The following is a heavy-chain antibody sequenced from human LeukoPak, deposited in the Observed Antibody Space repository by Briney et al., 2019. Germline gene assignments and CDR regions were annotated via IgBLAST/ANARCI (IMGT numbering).Heavy chain of an antibody. Sequence: PGRSLRLSRAASGFSFSSYVMHWVRQAPGKGLEWVGGISYDGSNEYYPASVQGRFTISRDNSKNTLYLQMNSLRAEDTAVYYCARDSSGSYNWFDPWGQGTLVTVSS. J-gene: IGHJ5*02. CDR1: GFSFSSYV. D-gene: IGHD6-19*01. CDR3: ARDSSGSYNWFDP. CDR2: ISYDGSNE. V-gene: IGHV3-30*04.